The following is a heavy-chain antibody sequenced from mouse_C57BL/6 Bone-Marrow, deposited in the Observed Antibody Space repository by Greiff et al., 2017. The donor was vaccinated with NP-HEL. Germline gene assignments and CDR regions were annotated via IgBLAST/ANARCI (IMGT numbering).Heavy chain of an antibody. CDR3: TPSYAMDY. V-gene: IGHV14-4*01. J-gene: IGHJ4*01. CDR2: IDPENGDT. Sequence: EVQLKESGAELVRPGASVKLSCTASGFNIKDDYMHWVKQRPEQGLEWIGWIDPENGDTEYASKFQGKATITADTSSNTAYLQLSSLTSEDTAVYYCTPSYAMDYWGQGTSVTVSS. CDR1: GFNIKDDY.